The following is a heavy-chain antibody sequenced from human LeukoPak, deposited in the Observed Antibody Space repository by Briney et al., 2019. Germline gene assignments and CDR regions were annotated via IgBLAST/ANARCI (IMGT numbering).Heavy chain of an antibody. CDR2: IYYSGST. D-gene: IGHD3-10*01. CDR1: GGSISSSSYY. CDR3: ARIKEDYYGSGSVIDY. Sequence: SETLSLTCTVSGGSISSSSYYWGWIRQPPGKGLEWIGSIYYSGSTYYNPSLKSRVTISVDTSKNQFSLKLSSVTAADTAVYYCARIKEDYYGSGSVIDYWGQGTLVTVSS. V-gene: IGHV4-39*01. J-gene: IGHJ4*02.